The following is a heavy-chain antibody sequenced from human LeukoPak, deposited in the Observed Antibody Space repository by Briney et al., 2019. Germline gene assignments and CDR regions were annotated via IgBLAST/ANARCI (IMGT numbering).Heavy chain of an antibody. Sequence: GGSLRLSCAASGFTFSSYGMHWVRQAPGKGLEWVAFTRYDGRNKYYADSVKGRFTISRDNSKNTLYLQMNSLRAEDTAVYYCAKGIQQLDVYYWGQGTLVTVSS. V-gene: IGHV3-30*02. CDR1: GFTFSSYG. CDR3: AKGIQQLDVYY. J-gene: IGHJ4*02. CDR2: TRYDGRNK. D-gene: IGHD5-18*01.